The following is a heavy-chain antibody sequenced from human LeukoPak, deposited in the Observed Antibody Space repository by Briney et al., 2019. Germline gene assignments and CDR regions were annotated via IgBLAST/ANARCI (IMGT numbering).Heavy chain of an antibody. CDR1: GFTFSTYG. CDR3: AKMLYDSSGYYHEWFDP. Sequence: PGGSLRLSCAASGFTFSTYGMHWVRQAPGKGLDWVAFIRYDGSEGYYADSVKDRFTVSRDNSKNTLYLQMNNLRAEDTAVYYCAKMLYDSSGYYHEWFDPWGQGTLVTVSS. CDR2: IRYDGSEG. J-gene: IGHJ5*02. D-gene: IGHD3-22*01. V-gene: IGHV3-30*02.